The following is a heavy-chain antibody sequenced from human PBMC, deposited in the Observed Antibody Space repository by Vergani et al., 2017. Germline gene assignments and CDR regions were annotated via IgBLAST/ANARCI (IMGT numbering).Heavy chain of an antibody. CDR3: AXLRSSVVRGVQGATYYYYGLDV. V-gene: IGHV7-4-1*02. CDR2: IHTNTGKP. J-gene: IGHJ6*02. D-gene: IGHD3-10*01. Sequence: QVQLVQSGSEFKKPGASVKISCKTSGYSFTNYAINWLRQAPGQGLEWMGKIHTNTGKPTYAQGFTGRFVFSLDRPASAANLQISGLKTEDTAVYFCAXLRSSVVRGVQGATYYYYGLDVWGQGTTVNVSS. CDR1: GYSFTNYA.